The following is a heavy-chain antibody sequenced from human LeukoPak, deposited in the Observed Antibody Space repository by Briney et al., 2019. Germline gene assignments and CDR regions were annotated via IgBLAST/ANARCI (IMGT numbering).Heavy chain of an antibody. CDR2: ISYDGSNK. CDR3: AKDQVDIVVVPAAIDTYYYYGMDV. CDR1: GFTFSSYG. D-gene: IGHD2-2*02. J-gene: IGHJ6*02. V-gene: IGHV3-30*18. Sequence: PGRSLRLSCAASGFTFSSYGMHWVRQAPGKGLEWVAVISYDGSNKYHADSVKGRFTISRDNSKNTLYLQMNSLRAEDTAVYYCAKDQVDIVVVPAAIDTYYYYGMDVWGQGTTVTVSS.